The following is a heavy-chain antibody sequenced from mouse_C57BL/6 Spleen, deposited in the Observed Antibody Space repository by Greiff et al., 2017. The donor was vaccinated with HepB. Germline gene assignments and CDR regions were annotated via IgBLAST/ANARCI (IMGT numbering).Heavy chain of an antibody. Sequence: VQLQQPGAELVKPGASVKMSCKASGYTFTSYWITWVKQRPGQGLEWIGDLYPGSGSTNYNEKFKSKATLTVDTSSSTAYRQLSSLTSEDSAVYFCASGGLYYGSSYQCAYWGEVTLATVSA. J-gene: IGHJ3*01. V-gene: IGHV1-55*01. D-gene: IGHD1-1*01. CDR3: ASGGLYYGSSYQCAY. CDR1: GYTFTSYW. CDR2: LYPGSGST.